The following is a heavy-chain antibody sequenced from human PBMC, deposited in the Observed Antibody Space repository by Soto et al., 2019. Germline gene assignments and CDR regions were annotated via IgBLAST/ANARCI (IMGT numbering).Heavy chain of an antibody. CDR1: GGSIANFY. J-gene: IGHJ3*02. CDR2: MFYSGST. Sequence: SETLSLTCTVFGGSIANFYWSLIRQPPGKGLEWIGYMFYSGSTNYNPSLKSRVTMSIDTSKNQFSLKLTSVTAADTAIYYCARVNMIRGRNDFDIWGQGTMVTVSS. CDR3: ARVNMIRGRNDFDI. V-gene: IGHV4-59*01. D-gene: IGHD3-16*01.